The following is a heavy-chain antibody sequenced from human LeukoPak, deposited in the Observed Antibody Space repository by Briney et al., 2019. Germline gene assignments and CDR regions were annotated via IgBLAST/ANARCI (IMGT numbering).Heavy chain of an antibody. V-gene: IGHV1-69*13. CDR3: ARTLTTQLPTGWFDP. CDR1: GGTFSSYA. D-gene: IGHD2-2*01. CDR2: IIPIFGTA. Sequence: LVTVSCKASGGTFSSYAISWVRQAPGQGLEWMGGIIPIFGTANYAQKFQGRVTITADESTSTAYMELSSLRSEDTAVYYCARTLTTQLPTGWFDPWGQGTLVTVSS. J-gene: IGHJ5*02.